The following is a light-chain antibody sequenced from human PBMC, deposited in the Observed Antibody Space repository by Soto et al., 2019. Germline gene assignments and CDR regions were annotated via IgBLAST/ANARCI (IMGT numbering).Light chain of an antibody. CDR3: TAYGGSNNLI. CDR1: SSDIVGYNY. Sequence: QSALTQPPSASGSPGQSVTISCTGTSSDIVGYNYVSWYQQHPGKAPKVLIYDVSQRPSGIPDRFSGSKSGNTASLTVSGLQAEDEADYYCTAYGGSNNLIFGGGTKLTVL. CDR2: DVS. V-gene: IGLV2-8*01. J-gene: IGLJ2*01.